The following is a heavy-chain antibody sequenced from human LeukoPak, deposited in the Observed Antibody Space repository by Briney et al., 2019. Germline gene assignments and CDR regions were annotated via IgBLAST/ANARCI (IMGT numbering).Heavy chain of an antibody. CDR1: GGSISSYY. CDR2: IYYSGST. V-gene: IGHV4-59*01. Sequence: PSETLSLTCTVSGGSISSYYWSWIRQPPGKGLEWIGYIYYSGSTNYNPSLKSRVTISVDTSKNQFSLKLSSVTAADTAVYYCARAPYDILTGYYHYYYGMDVWGQGTTVTVSS. D-gene: IGHD3-9*01. CDR3: ARAPYDILTGYYHYYYGMDV. J-gene: IGHJ6*02.